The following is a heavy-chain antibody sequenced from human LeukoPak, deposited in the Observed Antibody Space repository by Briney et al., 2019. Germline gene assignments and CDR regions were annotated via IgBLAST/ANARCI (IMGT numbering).Heavy chain of an antibody. D-gene: IGHD6-25*01. CDR2: IYPGDSDT. J-gene: IGHJ4*02. CDR1: GYSFTSYW. CDR3: ARPLKGRLGPIDY. V-gene: IGHV5-51*01. Sequence: HGESLKISCKGSGYSFTSYWIGWVRQMPGKGLEWMGIIYPGDSDTRHSPSFQGQVTISADKSISTAYLQWSSLKASDTAMYYCARPLKGRLGPIDYWGQGTLVTVSS.